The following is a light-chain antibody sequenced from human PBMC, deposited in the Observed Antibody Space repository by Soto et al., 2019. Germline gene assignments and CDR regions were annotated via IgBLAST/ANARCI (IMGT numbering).Light chain of an antibody. CDR3: QQYNSYLRA. J-gene: IGKJ1*01. Sequence: DIQMTQSPSTLGAAVLEGVAMTCLASQSISSWLAWYQQKPGRAPKLLIYKASSLESGVPSRFSGSGSGTEFTLTISSLQPDDFATYYCQQYNSYLRAFGQGTKVDIK. CDR2: KAS. V-gene: IGKV1-5*03. CDR1: QSISSW.